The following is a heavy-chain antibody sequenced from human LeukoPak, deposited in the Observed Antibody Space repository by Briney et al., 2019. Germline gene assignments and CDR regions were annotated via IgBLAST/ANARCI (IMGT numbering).Heavy chain of an antibody. CDR2: ISTYNGDT. CDR1: GYTFTTYG. Sequence: ASVKVSCKASGYTFTTYGISWVRQAPGQGLEWMGWISTYNGDTNYAQKLQGRVTMTADASTSTAYMELSSLRSEDTAVYYCAWQYSSGGFDYWGQGTLVTVSS. V-gene: IGHV1-18*01. D-gene: IGHD6-25*01. CDR3: AWQYSSGGFDY. J-gene: IGHJ4*02.